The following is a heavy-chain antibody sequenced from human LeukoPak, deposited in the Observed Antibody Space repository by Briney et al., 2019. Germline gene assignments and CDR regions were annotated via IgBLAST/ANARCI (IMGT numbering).Heavy chain of an antibody. CDR1: EYTFPDYY. V-gene: IGHV1-2*02. D-gene: IGHD6-13*01. Sequence: GASVKVSCTASEYTFPDYYIHWVGQAPGQGQEWMGWIIPINGATNSAQKFLGRVTMTRDTSINTAYMGLNSLRSDDPAVYYCARVVNSTTWQPFDYWGQGTLVTVSS. J-gene: IGHJ4*02. CDR3: ARVVNSTTWQPFDY. CDR2: IIPINGAT.